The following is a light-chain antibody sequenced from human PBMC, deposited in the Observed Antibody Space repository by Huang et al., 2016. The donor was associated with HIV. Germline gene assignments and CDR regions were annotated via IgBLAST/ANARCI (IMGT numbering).Light chain of an antibody. Sequence: EIVLTQSPATLSVSPGERATLSCRASQSVGSNLAWYQKKPGQAPRLLIYGASTRATGIPARFSGSGSGTEFTLTISSLQSEDFAVYYCQQYNNWPPTFGQGTKLEIK. CDR2: GAS. V-gene: IGKV3-15*01. J-gene: IGKJ2*01. CDR1: QSVGSN. CDR3: QQYNNWPPT.